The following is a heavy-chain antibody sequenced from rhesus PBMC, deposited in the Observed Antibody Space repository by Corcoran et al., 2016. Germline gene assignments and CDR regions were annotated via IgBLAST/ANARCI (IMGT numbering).Heavy chain of an antibody. Sequence: QVQLQESGPGLLKPSETLSLTCAVSGGSISGGYGWSWVRQPPGQGLEWIGHIFGSMGSTYYNPSLKSRVTISRDTSKNQFSLKLSSVTAADTAVYYCARHYDSGSYGVDYWGQGVLVTVSS. J-gene: IGHJ4*01. CDR2: IFGSMGST. CDR3: ARHYDSGSYGVDY. D-gene: IGHD1-44*02. V-gene: IGHV4-76*01. CDR1: GGSISGGYG.